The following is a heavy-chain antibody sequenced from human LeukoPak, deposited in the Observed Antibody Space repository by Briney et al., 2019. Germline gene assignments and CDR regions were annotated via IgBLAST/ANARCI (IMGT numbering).Heavy chain of an antibody. D-gene: IGHD3-3*01. V-gene: IGHV3-23*01. CDR1: GFTFDKYA. J-gene: IGHJ1*01. Sequence: GGSLRLSCAASGFTFDKYAMNRVRQGPGEGLEWVSAISGTGGSAYYADSVKGRFTISRDNSKNTLYLEMNSLRADDTAVYYCAQAEKRESGHRFQHWGQGILVTVSS. CDR2: ISGTGGSA. CDR3: AQAEKRESGHRFQH.